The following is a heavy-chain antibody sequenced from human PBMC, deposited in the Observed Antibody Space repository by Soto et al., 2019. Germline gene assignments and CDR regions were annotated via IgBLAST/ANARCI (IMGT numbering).Heavy chain of an antibody. J-gene: IGHJ6*02. Sequence: QVQLQESGPGLVKPSQTLSLTCTVSGGSISSGGYYWSWIRQHPGKGLEWIGYIYYSGSGNYNPSLKRRVTISLDTSKNQFSLKLSSVTAADTAMYYCARAKRTNYYYYGMDVWGQGTTVTVSS. CDR1: GGSISSGGYY. CDR2: IYYSGSG. D-gene: IGHD1-1*01. V-gene: IGHV4-31*03. CDR3: ARAKRTNYYYYGMDV.